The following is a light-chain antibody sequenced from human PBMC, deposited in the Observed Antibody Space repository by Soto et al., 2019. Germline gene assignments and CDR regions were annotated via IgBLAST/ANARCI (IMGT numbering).Light chain of an antibody. V-gene: IGLV2-11*01. CDR2: DVS. Sequence: QSALTQPRSVSGSPGQSVTISCTGTSNDVGGYNFVSWYQQHPGKVPKLIIYDVSIRPSGVPDRFSGSKSGITASLTISGLPAEDEADYYCCSYVGSDSSFVFGSGTKVTVL. CDR1: SNDVGGYNF. J-gene: IGLJ1*01. CDR3: CSYVGSDSSFV.